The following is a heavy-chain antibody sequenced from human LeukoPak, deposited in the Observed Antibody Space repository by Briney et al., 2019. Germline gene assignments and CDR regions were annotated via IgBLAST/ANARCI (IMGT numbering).Heavy chain of an antibody. D-gene: IGHD3-3*01. Sequence: GGSLRLSCAASGFTFSSYGIHWVRQAPGKGLEWVAFIRHDGSNKYYADSMKGRFTISRDNDKNSVYLQMDSLRAEDTAVYYCARSFDFWSGYYSDYWGQGTLVTVSS. CDR2: IRHDGSNK. CDR3: ARSFDFWSGYYSDY. CDR1: GFTFSSYG. J-gene: IGHJ4*02. V-gene: IGHV3-30*02.